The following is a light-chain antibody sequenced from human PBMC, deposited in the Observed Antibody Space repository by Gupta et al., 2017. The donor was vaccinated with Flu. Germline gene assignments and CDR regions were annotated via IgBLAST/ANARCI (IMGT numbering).Light chain of an antibody. CDR1: SSNIGSNV. V-gene: IGLV1-44*01. J-gene: IGLJ1*01. Sequence: QSVLTQPPSASRAPGQRVTISCSGSSSNIGSNVVSWYQQPPGAAPNLLSYGDNQRPSGVSDRFSAAKSGTSASLVISGLQSEDEADFFCAAWDDSLDGPVFGTGTRVTVL. CDR2: GDN. CDR3: AAWDDSLDGPV.